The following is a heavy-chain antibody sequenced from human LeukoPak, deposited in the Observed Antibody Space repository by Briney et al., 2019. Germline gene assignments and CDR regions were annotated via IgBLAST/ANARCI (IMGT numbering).Heavy chain of an antibody. J-gene: IGHJ3*02. Sequence: ASVKVSCKASAYTFTDYYVHWVRQAPGQGLEWMGRINPSSGDTNYAQNFQGRVTMTRDTSISTAYMELSSLRSEDTAVYYCARAPYSSGWYGGAAFDIWGQGTMVTVSS. D-gene: IGHD6-19*01. CDR3: ARAPYSSGWYGGAAFDI. V-gene: IGHV1-2*06. CDR1: AYTFTDYY. CDR2: INPSSGDT.